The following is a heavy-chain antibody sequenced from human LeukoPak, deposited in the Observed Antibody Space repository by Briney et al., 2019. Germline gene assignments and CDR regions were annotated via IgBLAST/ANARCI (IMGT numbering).Heavy chain of an antibody. V-gene: IGHV3-7*01. CDR3: SRSLAY. CDR1: GFHFRYYW. CDR2: INQYGREQ. Sequence: QLGGSVRLLYAFWGFHFRYYWLVWVRQAAGKGMQWVANINQYGREQFYVDSVQGRFTISRDNAKHSLYLQMNSLRAEDTAVYYCSRSLAYWGQGALVTVSS. J-gene: IGHJ4*02.